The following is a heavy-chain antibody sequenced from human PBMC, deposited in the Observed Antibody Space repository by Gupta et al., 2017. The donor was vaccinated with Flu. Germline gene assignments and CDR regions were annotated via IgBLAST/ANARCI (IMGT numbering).Heavy chain of an antibody. D-gene: IGHD2-2*01. J-gene: IGHJ3*01. CDR3: AKGGAAAMWSDAFDV. CDR1: GFPFNSYS. V-gene: IGHV3-21*01. CDR2: ISSSGHFM. Sequence: EVHLVESGGGLVKPGGFLRLSCAASGFPFNSYSMNWVRQAPGKGLEWVSSISSSGHFMYFADAVRGRFTISRDNAKNSLYLQRNSLRADDKAIYYCAKGGAAAMWSDAFDVWGQGTMVTVSS.